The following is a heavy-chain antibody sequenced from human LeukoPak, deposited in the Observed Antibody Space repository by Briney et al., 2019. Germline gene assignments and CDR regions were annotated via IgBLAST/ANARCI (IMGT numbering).Heavy chain of an antibody. CDR2: IRSKANSYAT. CDR3: TRRASTVDY. CDR1: GFTFSGSA. J-gene: IGHJ4*02. Sequence: GGSPRLSCAASGFTFSGSAMHSVRQASGKGVEWVGRIRSKANSYATAYAASVKGRFTISRDDSKNTAYLQMNSLKTEDTAVYYCTRRASTVDYWGQGTLVTVSS. V-gene: IGHV3-73*01.